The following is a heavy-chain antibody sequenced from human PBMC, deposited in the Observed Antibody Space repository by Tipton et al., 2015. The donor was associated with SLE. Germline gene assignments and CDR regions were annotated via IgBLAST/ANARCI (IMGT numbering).Heavy chain of an antibody. CDR1: GYTFTSYG. CDR2: IIPIFGTA. V-gene: IGHV1-69*13. J-gene: IGHJ4*02. CDR3: ARDDYGGNSNY. Sequence: QSGAEVKKPGASVKVSCKASGYTFTSYGISWVRQAPGQGLEWMGGIIPIFGTANYAQKFQGRVTITADESTSTAYMELSSLRSEDTAVYYCARDDYGGNSNYWSQGTLVTVSS. D-gene: IGHD4-23*01.